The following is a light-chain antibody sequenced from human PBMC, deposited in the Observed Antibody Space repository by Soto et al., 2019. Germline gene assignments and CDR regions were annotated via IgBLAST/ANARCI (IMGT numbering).Light chain of an antibody. V-gene: IGKV1-9*01. Sequence: DIQLTQSPSFLSASVGDRVTITCRASQGISSYLAWYQQKPGKAPKLLIYAASTLQSGVPSRFSGSGSGTEFNLTISSLQPEDFATYYCQQYNSFIWTFGRGTKVDIK. CDR3: QQYNSFIWT. CDR2: AAS. J-gene: IGKJ1*01. CDR1: QGISSY.